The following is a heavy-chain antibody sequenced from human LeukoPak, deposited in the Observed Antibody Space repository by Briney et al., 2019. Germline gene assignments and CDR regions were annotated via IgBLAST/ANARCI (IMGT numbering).Heavy chain of an antibody. Sequence: SETLSLTCTVSGGSISSSSYYWGWIRRPPGKGLEWIGSIYYSGSTYYNPSLKSRVSISVDTSKNQFSLKLSSVTAADTAVYYCTHYGGDARPFDYWGQGTLVTVSS. D-gene: IGHD4-23*01. J-gene: IGHJ4*02. CDR3: THYGGDARPFDY. CDR2: IYYSGST. V-gene: IGHV4-39*01. CDR1: GGSISSSSYY.